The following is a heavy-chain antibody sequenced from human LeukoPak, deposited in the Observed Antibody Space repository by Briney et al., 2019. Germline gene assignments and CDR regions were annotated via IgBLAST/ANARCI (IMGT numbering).Heavy chain of an antibody. CDR2: IYYSGST. J-gene: IGHJ3*02. CDR3: ASPYDSSGYYWGAFDI. Sequence: SETLSLTCAVYGGSFSGYYWSWIRQPPGKGLEWIGSIYYSGSTYYNPSLKSRVTISVDTSKNQFSLKLSSVTAADTAVYYCASPYDSSGYYWGAFDIWGQGTMVTVSS. CDR1: GGSFSGYY. V-gene: IGHV4-34*01. D-gene: IGHD3-22*01.